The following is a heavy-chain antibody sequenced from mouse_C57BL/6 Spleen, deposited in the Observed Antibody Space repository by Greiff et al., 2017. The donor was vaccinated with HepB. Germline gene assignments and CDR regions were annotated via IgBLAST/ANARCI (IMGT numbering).Heavy chain of an antibody. V-gene: IGHV5-9*01. CDR1: GFTFSSYT. D-gene: IGHD4-1*01. J-gene: IGHJ2*01. CDR3: ARRNWDEPFYFDY. Sequence: EVQGVESGGGLVKPGGSLKLSCAASGFTFSSYTMSWVRQTPEKRLEWVATISGGGGNTYYPDSVKGRFTISRDNAKNTLYLQMSSLRSEDTALYYCARRNWDEPFYFDYWGQGTTLTVSS. CDR2: ISGGGGNT.